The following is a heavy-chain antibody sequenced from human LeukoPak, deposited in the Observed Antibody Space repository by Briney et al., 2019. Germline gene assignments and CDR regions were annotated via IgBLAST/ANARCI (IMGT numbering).Heavy chain of an antibody. CDR1: GFTFSNYW. CDR2: IKEDGSEK. J-gene: IGHJ5*02. CDR3: ARGGYYGSGNDFRFDP. D-gene: IGHD3-10*01. Sequence: GGSLRLSCVASGFTFSNYWMSWVRQAPGKGLECVANIKEDGSEKYYVDSVKGRFTISRDNAKNSLYLQMNSLRAEDTAVYYCARGGYYGSGNDFRFDPWGQGTLVTVSS. V-gene: IGHV3-7*01.